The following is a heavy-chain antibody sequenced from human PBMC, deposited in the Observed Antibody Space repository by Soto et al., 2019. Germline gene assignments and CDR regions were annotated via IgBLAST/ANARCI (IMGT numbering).Heavy chain of an antibody. Sequence: EVQLLESGGGLVQPGGSLRLSCAASGFTFSTHPMTWVRQAPGKGLEGVSSISGSGDRAYYTDSVKGRFTISRDNSKNTVYLQMNSLRAEDTAVYYCAKILSTVTSYYYGMDVW. J-gene: IGHJ6*01. CDR3: AKILSTVTSYYYGMDV. D-gene: IGHD4-17*01. V-gene: IGHV3-23*01. CDR1: GFTFSTHP. CDR2: ISGSGDRA.